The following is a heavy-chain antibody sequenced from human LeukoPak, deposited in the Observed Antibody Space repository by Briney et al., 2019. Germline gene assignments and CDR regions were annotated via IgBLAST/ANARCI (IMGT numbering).Heavy chain of an antibody. CDR3: SRENGAFSPFGY. V-gene: IGHV4-4*02. J-gene: IGHJ4*02. D-gene: IGHD2-8*01. CDR2: ISLTGLT. CDR1: GGSTSNTNW. Sequence: SGTLSLTCGVSGGSTSNTNWWSWVRQPPGQGLEWIGEISLTGLTHYNPSLESRVTVSLDKSKNQLSLNLTSVTAADTAVYYCSRENGAFSPFGYWGQGILVTVLS.